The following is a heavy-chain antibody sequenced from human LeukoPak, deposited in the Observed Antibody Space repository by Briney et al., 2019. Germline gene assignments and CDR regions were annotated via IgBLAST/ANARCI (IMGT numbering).Heavy chain of an antibody. J-gene: IGHJ4*02. CDR3: ARDMITFGGVIEGEDC. V-gene: IGHV1-18*01. CDR1: GYTFTSYG. D-gene: IGHD3-16*02. CDR2: ISAYNGST. Sequence: GASVKVSCKASGYTFTSYGISWVRQAPGQGLEWMGWISAYNGSTNYAQKLQGRATMTTDTSTSTAYMELRSLRSDDTAVYYCARDMITFGGVIEGEDCWGQGTLVTVSS.